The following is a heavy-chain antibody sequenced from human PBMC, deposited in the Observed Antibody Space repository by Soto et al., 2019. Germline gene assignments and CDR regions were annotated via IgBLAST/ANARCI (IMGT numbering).Heavy chain of an antibody. CDR2: ISPKNGNT. D-gene: IGHD3-3*01. CDR3: ATSYDSGFDP. Sequence: ASVKVSCKASGYTFTSYGISWLRQAPGQGPEWVGRISPKNGNTNYAQNFQDRVTMTADTSSSTAYMELRGLRSDDTAKYYCATSYDSGFDPWGQGTLVTVSS. CDR1: GYTFTSYG. V-gene: IGHV1-18*04. J-gene: IGHJ5*02.